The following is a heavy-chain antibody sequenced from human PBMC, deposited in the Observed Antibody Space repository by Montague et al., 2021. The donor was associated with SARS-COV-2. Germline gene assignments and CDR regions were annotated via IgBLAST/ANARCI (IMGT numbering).Heavy chain of an antibody. V-gene: IGHV4-4*07. D-gene: IGHD2-15*01. J-gene: IGHJ4*02. CDR2: IYSSGGT. CDR3: ARDYPHCSGGSFVFDY. Sequence: SETLSLTCTVSGGSISSYYWSWIRQPAGKGLEWIGSIYSSGGTNXXPSLKSRITMSVDTSKNQFSLKLSSVTAADTAIYYCARDYPHCSGGSFVFDYWGQGTLVTVSS. CDR1: GGSISSYY.